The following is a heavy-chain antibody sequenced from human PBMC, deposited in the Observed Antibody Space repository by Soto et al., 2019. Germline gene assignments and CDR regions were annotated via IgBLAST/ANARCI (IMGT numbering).Heavy chain of an antibody. D-gene: IGHD5-12*01. CDR2: IIPIFGTA. CDR3: ATPGTRRDGYNYEAFDI. Sequence: SVKVSCKASGGTFSSYAISWVRQAPGQGLEWMGGIIPIFGTANYAQKFQGRVTITADESTSTAYMELSSLRSEDTAVYYCATPGTRRDGYNYEAFDIWGQGTMVTVSS. CDR1: GGTFSSYA. J-gene: IGHJ3*02. V-gene: IGHV1-69*13.